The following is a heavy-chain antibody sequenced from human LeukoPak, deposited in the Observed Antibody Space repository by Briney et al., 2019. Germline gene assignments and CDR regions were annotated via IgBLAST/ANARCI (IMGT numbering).Heavy chain of an antibody. CDR3: ASSGWSGWYVGY. J-gene: IGHJ4*02. D-gene: IGHD6-19*01. CDR2: INSDGSST. Sequence: GGSLRLSCAASGFTFSSYWMHWVRQAPGKGLVWVSRINSDGSSTSYADSVKGRFTISRDNAKNTLYLQMNSLRAEDTAVYYCASSGWSGWYVGYWGQGTLVTVSS. CDR1: GFTFSSYW. V-gene: IGHV3-74*01.